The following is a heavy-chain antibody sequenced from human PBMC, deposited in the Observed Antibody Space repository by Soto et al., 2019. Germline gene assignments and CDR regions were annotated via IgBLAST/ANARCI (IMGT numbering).Heavy chain of an antibody. J-gene: IGHJ6*02. Sequence: SETLSLTCAVSGGSISSSKWWGWVRPPPGEGGGGVGEIYHSGSTNYNPSLKSRVTISVDKSKNQFSLKLSSVTAADTAVYYCAGTYYDFWSGYYKPDYYYYYGMDVWGQGTTVTVSS. D-gene: IGHD3-3*01. CDR3: AGTYYDFWSGYYKPDYYYYYGMDV. CDR1: GGSISSSKW. CDR2: IYHSGST. V-gene: IGHV4-4*02.